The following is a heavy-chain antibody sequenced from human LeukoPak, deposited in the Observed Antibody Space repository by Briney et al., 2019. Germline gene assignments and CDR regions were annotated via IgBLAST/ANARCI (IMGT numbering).Heavy chain of an antibody. D-gene: IGHD5-24*01. J-gene: IGHJ3*02. Sequence: GESLKISCKGFGYRFTTYWIGWVRQMPGKGLEWMGIIYPGDSDTRYSPSFQGQVTISADESITTAYLQWTSLKASDTAMYYCARLSRMAATLDAFDIWGQGTMVTVSS. CDR3: ARLSRMAATLDAFDI. CDR2: IYPGDSDT. V-gene: IGHV5-51*01. CDR1: GYRFTTYW.